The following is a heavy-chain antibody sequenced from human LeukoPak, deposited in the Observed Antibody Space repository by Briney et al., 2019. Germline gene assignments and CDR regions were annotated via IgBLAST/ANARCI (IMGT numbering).Heavy chain of an antibody. D-gene: IGHD5-12*01. CDR3: ARYRGASGYHFDY. Sequence: SETLSLTCTVSGGSISGYYWSWIRQPPGKGLEWIAYIYYSGSTNYNPSLKSRVTISVDTSKNQFSLNLSSVTAADTAVYYCARYRGASGYHFDYWGQGTLVTVSS. CDR2: IYYSGST. CDR1: GGSISGYY. V-gene: IGHV4-59*01. J-gene: IGHJ4*02.